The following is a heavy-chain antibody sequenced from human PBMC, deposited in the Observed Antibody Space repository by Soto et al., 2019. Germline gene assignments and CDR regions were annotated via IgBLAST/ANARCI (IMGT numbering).Heavy chain of an antibody. V-gene: IGHV4-61*01. CDR2: IHYSGST. CDR1: GASISSGTCY. D-gene: IGHD2-21*01. CDR3: TRGGDAYKNGH. Sequence: SETQSLTCTVAGASISSGTCYWSWIRQPPGKGLEWIGFIHYSGSTNYNPSLKSRVTMSVDTSKNQFSLKLTSVNAADTAVYYCTRGGDAYKNGHWGQGTLVTVSS. J-gene: IGHJ4*02.